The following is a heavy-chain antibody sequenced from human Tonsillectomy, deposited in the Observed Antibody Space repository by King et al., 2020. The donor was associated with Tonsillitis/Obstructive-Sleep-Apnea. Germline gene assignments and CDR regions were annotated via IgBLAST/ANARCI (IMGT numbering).Heavy chain of an antibody. CDR1: GFTFSSYS. V-gene: IGHV3-21*01. CDR3: ARGVGYDFWSGYYTSYYYYYMDV. Sequence: VQLVESGGGLVKPGGSLRLSCAASGFTFSSYSMNWVRQAPGKGLEWVSSISSSSSYIYYADSVKGRFTISRDNAKNSLYLQMNSLRAEDTAVYYCARGVGYDFWSGYYTSYYYYYMDVWGKGTTVTVS. D-gene: IGHD3-3*01. CDR2: ISSSSSYI. J-gene: IGHJ6*03.